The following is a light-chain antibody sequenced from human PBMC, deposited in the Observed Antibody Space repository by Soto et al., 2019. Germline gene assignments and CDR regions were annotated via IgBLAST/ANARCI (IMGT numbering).Light chain of an antibody. CDR2: EVS. CDR1: SSDVGGYKF. CDR3: SSYTRSSSVV. J-gene: IGLJ2*01. V-gene: IGLV2-14*01. Sequence: QYVLTQPASVSGSPGQSITISCTGTSSDVGGYKFVSWYQHHPGNAHKLIIYEVSNRPSGVSNRFSGSKSGNTASLTISGLHAEDEADYYCSSYTRSSSVVFGGRTKLTVL.